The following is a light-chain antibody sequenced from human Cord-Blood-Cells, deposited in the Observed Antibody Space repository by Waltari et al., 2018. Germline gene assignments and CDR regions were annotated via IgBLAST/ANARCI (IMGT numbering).Light chain of an antibody. Sequence: IQMTQSLYPLPASERHGLHITCQASPDNSNYLNWYQQKPGKAPKLLIYDASNLETGVPSRFSGSGSGTDFTFTISSLQPEDIATYYCQQYDNRPPLTFGGGTKVEIK. CDR1: PDNSNY. J-gene: IGKJ4*01. CDR3: QQYDNRPPLT. V-gene: IGKV1-33*01. CDR2: DAS.